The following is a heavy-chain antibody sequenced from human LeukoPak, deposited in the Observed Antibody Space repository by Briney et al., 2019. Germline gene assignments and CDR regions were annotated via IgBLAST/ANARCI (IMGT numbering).Heavy chain of an antibody. CDR2: IYHSGST. J-gene: IGHJ3*02. D-gene: IGHD3-10*01. CDR1: GYSISSGYY. CDR3: ARPGGFRDAFDT. V-gene: IGHV4-38-2*01. Sequence: SETLSLTCAVSGYSISSGYYWGWIRQPPGKGLEWIGSIYHSGSTYYNPSLKSRVTISVDTSKNQFSLKLSSVTAADTAVYCCARPGGFRDAFDTWGQGTMVTVSS.